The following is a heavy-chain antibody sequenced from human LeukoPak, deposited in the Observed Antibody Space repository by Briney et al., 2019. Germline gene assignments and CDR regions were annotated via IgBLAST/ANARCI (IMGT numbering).Heavy chain of an antibody. CDR1: GYTFSSYS. Sequence: QPGESLKISCAASGYTFSSYSMNWVRQAPGKGLEWASYISSTSSTIYYADSVKGRFTISRDNAQNSVYLQMNSLRAEDTAVYYCARKGSGYSYGYPYWGQGTLVTVSS. D-gene: IGHD5-18*01. J-gene: IGHJ4*02. CDR3: ARKGSGYSYGYPY. CDR2: ISSTSSTI. V-gene: IGHV3-48*01.